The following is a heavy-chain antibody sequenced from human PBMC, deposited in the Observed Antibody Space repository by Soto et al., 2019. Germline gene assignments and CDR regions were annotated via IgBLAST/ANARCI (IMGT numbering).Heavy chain of an antibody. V-gene: IGHV1-69*13. D-gene: IGHD2-2*03. CDR2: IIPIFGAA. CDR3: ASLDIVVVPAANYYGMDV. CDR1: GGTFSIYA. Sequence: SVKVSCKASGGTFSIYAISWVRQAPGQGLEWMGGIIPIFGAANYAQKFQGRVTITADESTSTAYMELSSLRSEDTAVYYCASLDIVVVPAANYYGMDVWGQGTTVTVSS. J-gene: IGHJ6*02.